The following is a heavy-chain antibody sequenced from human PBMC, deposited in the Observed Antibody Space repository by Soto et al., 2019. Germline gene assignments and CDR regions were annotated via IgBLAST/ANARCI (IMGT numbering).Heavy chain of an antibody. J-gene: IGHJ6*02. Sequence: QVQLQESGPGLVKPSQTLSLTCTVSGGSISSGGYYWSWIRQHPGKGLEWIGYIYYSGSTYYNPSLKSRVTISVDTSKNQFSLKLSSVTAADTAVYYCAREEALLWFGEAGRYYGMDVWGQGTTVTVSS. CDR2: IYYSGST. CDR3: AREEALLWFGEAGRYYGMDV. V-gene: IGHV4-31*03. CDR1: GGSISSGGYY. D-gene: IGHD3-10*01.